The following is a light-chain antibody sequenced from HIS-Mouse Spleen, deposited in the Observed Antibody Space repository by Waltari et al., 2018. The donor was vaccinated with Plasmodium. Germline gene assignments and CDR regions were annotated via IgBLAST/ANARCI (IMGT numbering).Light chain of an antibody. Sequence: QSALTQPASVSGSPGQSITISCTGTSRDVGSYNLVSWYQQQPGKAPNLMIYEGSKRPSGVSTRFTGTRSGNPASLTISWLQAEDEADYYCCSYAGSSTFVFGGGTKLTVL. CDR1: SRDVGSYNL. V-gene: IGLV2-23*03. J-gene: IGLJ3*02. CDR3: CSYAGSSTFV. CDR2: EGS.